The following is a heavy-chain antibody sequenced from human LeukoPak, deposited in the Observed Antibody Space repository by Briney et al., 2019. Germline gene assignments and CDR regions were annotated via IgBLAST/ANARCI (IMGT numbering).Heavy chain of an antibody. CDR1: GFTFSNYW. V-gene: IGHV3-7*01. D-gene: IGHD3-16*01. CDR2: MKEDGSEE. Sequence: GGSLRLSCGASGFTFSNYWMSWVPQAPGKGLEGVANMKEDGSEEYYVDSVKGRFTISRDNAKNSLYLQMNSLRAEDTAVYYCARTLRTFNWFDPWGQGTLVTVSS. J-gene: IGHJ5*02. CDR3: ARTLRTFNWFDP.